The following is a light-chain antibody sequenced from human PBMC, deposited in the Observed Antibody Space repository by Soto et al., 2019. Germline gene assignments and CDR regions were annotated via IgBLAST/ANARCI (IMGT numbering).Light chain of an antibody. CDR3: QQYFNSPPP. Sequence: EFVLTQAPDTLSLSPGERATLSCRASQSVSSNYLAWYQQKRGQAPRLLIYGTSNRATAIPDRFRGSGSGSDFSQAISRLEAEDFAVYYWQQYFNSPPPFGQGTNVEIK. V-gene: IGKV3-20*01. CDR2: GTS. J-gene: IGKJ1*01. CDR1: QSVSSNY.